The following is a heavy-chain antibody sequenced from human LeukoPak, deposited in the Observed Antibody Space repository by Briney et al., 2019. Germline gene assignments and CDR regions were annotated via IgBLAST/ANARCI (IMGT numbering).Heavy chain of an antibody. J-gene: IGHJ4*02. V-gene: IGHV4-39*01. Sequence: SETLSLTCSVSGGSLSSRYYWGWIRPSPGKGLEWIGGLYYTGSTYYNPSLKSRITISVDTSKNQFSLKLTSVTAADTAVYYCASVYSLYDNWGQGILVIVSS. D-gene: IGHD6-13*01. CDR3: ASVYSLYDN. CDR1: GGSLSSRYY. CDR2: LYYTGST.